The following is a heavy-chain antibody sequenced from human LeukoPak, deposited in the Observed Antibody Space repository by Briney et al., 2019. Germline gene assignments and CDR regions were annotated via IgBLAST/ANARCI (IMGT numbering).Heavy chain of an antibody. CDR1: GGSITSYY. D-gene: IGHD3-22*01. CDR3: ARSGRYWDSSGPHDY. V-gene: IGHV4-59*01. CDR2: IYYSGST. Sequence: SETLSLTCTVSGGSITSYYWSWIRQPPGKRLEWTGYIYYSGSTNYNPSLKSRVTISVDTSKNQFSLKLSSVTAADTAVYYCARSGRYWDSSGPHDYWGQGTLVTVSS. J-gene: IGHJ4*02.